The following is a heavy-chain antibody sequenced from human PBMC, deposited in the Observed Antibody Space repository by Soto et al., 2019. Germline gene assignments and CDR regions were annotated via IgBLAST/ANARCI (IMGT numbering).Heavy chain of an antibody. CDR2: ISYDGSNK. V-gene: IGHV3-30*18. CDR1: GFTFSSYG. J-gene: IGHJ4*02. CDR3: AKDGPGPFDY. Sequence: SLRLSCAASGFTFSSYGMHWVRQAPGKGLEWVAVISYDGSNKYYADSVKGRFTISRDNSKNTLYLQMNSLRAEDTAVYYCAKDGPGPFDYWGQGSLVTVSS.